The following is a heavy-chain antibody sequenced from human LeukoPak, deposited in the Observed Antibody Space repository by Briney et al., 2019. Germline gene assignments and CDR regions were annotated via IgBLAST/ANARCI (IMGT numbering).Heavy chain of an antibody. J-gene: IGHJ4*02. D-gene: IGHD6-25*01. CDR2: MNPNSGNT. CDR1: GYTFTSYD. V-gene: IGHV1-8*01. Sequence: ASVEVSCKASGYTFTSYDINWVRQATGQGLEWMGWMNPNSGNTGYAQKFQGRGNMTRTTSISTAYLQLRSRRSEDPAVYYCARGIAAAGTDYWGQETLVTVSS. CDR3: ARGIAAAGTDY.